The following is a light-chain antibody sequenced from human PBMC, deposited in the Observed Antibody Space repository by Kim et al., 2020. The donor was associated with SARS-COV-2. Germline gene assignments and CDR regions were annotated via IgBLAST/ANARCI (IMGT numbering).Light chain of an antibody. Sequence: VSVAPGKTARITCGGNNMGSKSVHWYQQKPGQAPVLVIYYDSDRSSGIPARFSGSNSGNTATLTISRVEAGDEADYYCQVCDSGVVFGGGTQLTVL. CDR1: NMGSKS. V-gene: IGLV3-21*04. J-gene: IGLJ2*01. CDR2: YDS. CDR3: QVCDSGVV.